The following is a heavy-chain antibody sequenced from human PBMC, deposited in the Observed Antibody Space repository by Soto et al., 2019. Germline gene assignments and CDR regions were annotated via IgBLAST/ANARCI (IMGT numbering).Heavy chain of an antibody. CDR3: ARPGGDCSGGSCSGYYYYMDV. CDR2: IYYSGST. CDR1: GGSISSSSYY. D-gene: IGHD2-15*01. V-gene: IGHV4-39*01. Sequence: PSETLSLTCTVSGGSISSSSYYWGWIRQPPGKGLEWIGSIYYSGSTYYNPSLKSRVTISVDTSNNQFSLKLSSVTAADTAVYYCARPGGDCSGGSCSGYYYYMDVWGKGTTVTVSS. J-gene: IGHJ6*03.